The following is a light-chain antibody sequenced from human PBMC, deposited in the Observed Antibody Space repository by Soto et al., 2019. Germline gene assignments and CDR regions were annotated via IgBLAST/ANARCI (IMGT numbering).Light chain of an antibody. V-gene: IGLV2-14*01. CDR3: ASFTHTYSYV. Sequence: QSVLTQPASVSGSPGQSITISCTGTSGDVGAYDFVSWYQQHPRKAPRLMIYNVNNRPARASNRFSGSKSGSTASLTISTLQAEDEADDYCASFTHTYSYVFGAGTKLTVL. CDR2: NVN. CDR1: SGDVGAYDF. J-gene: IGLJ1*01.